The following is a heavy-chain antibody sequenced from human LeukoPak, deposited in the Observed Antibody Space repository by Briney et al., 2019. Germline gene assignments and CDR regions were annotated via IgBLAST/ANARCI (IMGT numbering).Heavy chain of an antibody. CDR1: GFTFSGYW. Sequence: GGSLRLSCAASGFTFSGYWMSWVRQAPGKGPEWVANIKQDESEKYYVDSVKGRFTISRDNAKNSLYLQMNSLRAEDTAVYYCARDKAVGPTLLDYWGQGTLVTVSS. CDR3: ARDKAVGPTLLDY. V-gene: IGHV3-7*01. D-gene: IGHD1-26*01. J-gene: IGHJ4*02. CDR2: IKQDESEK.